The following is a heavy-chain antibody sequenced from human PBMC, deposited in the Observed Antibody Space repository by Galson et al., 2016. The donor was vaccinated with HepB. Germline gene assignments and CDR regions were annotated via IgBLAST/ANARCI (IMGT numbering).Heavy chain of an antibody. CDR2: ISGGGVST. J-gene: IGHJ4*02. CDR3: AKGRYCGGDCYSSDY. D-gene: IGHD2-21*02. CDR1: GFTFSSYA. Sequence: SLRVSGAASGFTFSSYAMNWVRQAPGKGLQWVSGISGGGVSTHYADSVKGRFIISRDNSRNTLYLQMNSLRAEDTAVYYCAKGRYCGGDCYSSDYWGQGTLVTVSS. V-gene: IGHV3-23*01.